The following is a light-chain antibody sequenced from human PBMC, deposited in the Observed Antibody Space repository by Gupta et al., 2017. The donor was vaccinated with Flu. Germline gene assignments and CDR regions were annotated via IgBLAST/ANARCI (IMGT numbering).Light chain of an antibody. CDR3: QSADSSGTYPLV. CDR1: ALPKQY. J-gene: IGLJ3*02. CDR2: KDS. V-gene: IGLV3-25*02. Sequence: SYALTQPPSVSVSPGQTARIPCSGDALPKQYAYWYQQKPGQAPVLVIYKDSERPSGIPERFSGSSSGTTVTLTISGVQAEDEADYYCQSADSSGTYPLVFGGGTKLTVL.